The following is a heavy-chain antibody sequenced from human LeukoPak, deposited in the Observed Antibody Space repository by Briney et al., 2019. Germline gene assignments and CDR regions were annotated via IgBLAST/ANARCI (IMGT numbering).Heavy chain of an antibody. D-gene: IGHD2-15*01. CDR1: GGSISSSSYY. J-gene: IGHJ4*02. CDR2: IYYSGST. V-gene: IGHV4-39*01. Sequence: SETLSLTCTVSGGSISSSSYYWGWIRQPPGKGLERIGSIYYSGSTYYNPSLKSRVTISVDTSKNQFSLKLSSVTAADTAVYYCARRSSCSGGSCYPFDYWGQGTLVTVSS. CDR3: ARRSSCSGGSCYPFDY.